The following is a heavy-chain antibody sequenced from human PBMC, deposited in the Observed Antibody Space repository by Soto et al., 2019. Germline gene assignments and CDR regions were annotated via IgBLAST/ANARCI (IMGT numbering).Heavy chain of an antibody. CDR3: ASSGSGSSHWYFDL. D-gene: IGHD6-6*01. J-gene: IGHJ2*01. CDR1: GFTFSSYS. V-gene: IGHV3-21*01. CDR2: ISSSSSYI. Sequence: EVQLVESGGGLVKPGGSLRLSCAASGFTFSSYSMNWVRQAPGKGLEWVSSISSSSSYIYYADSVKGRFTISRDNAKNSLYLQMNSLRAEDTAVYYCASSGSGSSHWYFDLWGRGTLVTVSS.